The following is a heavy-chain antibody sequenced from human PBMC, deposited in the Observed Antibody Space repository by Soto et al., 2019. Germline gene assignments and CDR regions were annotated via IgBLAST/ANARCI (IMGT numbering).Heavy chain of an antibody. CDR1: GVTFSSYA. CDR3: ARSSYDSSGYYPELDY. Sequence: ASVKVSCKASGVTFSSYAISWVRQAPGQGLELMGGIIPIFGTANYAQKFQGRVTITADESTSTAYMELSSLRSEDTAVYYCARSSYDSSGYYPELDYWGQGTLVTVYS. J-gene: IGHJ4*02. CDR2: IIPIFGTA. V-gene: IGHV1-69*13. D-gene: IGHD3-22*01.